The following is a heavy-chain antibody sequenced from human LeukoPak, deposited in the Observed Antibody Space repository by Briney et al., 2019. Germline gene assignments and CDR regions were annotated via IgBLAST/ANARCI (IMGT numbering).Heavy chain of an antibody. D-gene: IGHD5-24*01. Sequence: SETLSLTCAVYGGSFSGYYWSWIRQPPGNGLEWIGEINHSGSTNYNPSLKSRVTISVDTSKNQFSLKLSSVTAADTAVYYCAREDDYRFDYWGQGTLVTVSS. CDR3: AREDDYRFDY. CDR1: GGSFSGYY. V-gene: IGHV4-34*01. CDR2: INHSGST. J-gene: IGHJ4*02.